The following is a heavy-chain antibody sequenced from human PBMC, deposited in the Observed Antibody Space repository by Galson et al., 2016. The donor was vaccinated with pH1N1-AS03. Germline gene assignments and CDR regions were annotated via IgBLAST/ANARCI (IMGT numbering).Heavy chain of an antibody. Sequence: LSLTCTVSGGSISSYYWSWIRQPPGKGLEWIGYISNSGSTNYNPSLKSRVTISVDRSKSQFSLKMSSVTAADTAVYYCARRGGSGAPLFDYWGQGTLVTVSS. CDR3: ARRGGSGAPLFDY. D-gene: IGHD6-19*01. J-gene: IGHJ4*02. CDR2: ISNSGST. V-gene: IGHV4-59*08. CDR1: GGSISSYY.